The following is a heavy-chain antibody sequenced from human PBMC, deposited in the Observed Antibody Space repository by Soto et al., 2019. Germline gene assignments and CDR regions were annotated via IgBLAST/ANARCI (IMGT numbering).Heavy chain of an antibody. Sequence: QVQLVQSGAEVKKPGSSVKVSCKASGGTFSSYAISWVRQAPGQGLEWMGGIIPIFGTANYAQKFQGRVTITADESTSTAYMELSRLRSEDTAVYYCARGGAPIISLGSWFDPWGQGTLVTVSS. CDR2: IIPIFGTA. V-gene: IGHV1-69*01. CDR1: GGTFSSYA. D-gene: IGHD3-16*01. J-gene: IGHJ5*02. CDR3: ARGGAPIISLGSWFDP.